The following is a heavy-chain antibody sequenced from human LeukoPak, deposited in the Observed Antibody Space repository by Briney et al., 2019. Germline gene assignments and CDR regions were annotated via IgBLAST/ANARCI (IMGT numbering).Heavy chain of an antibody. CDR2: ISSSSSTI. Sequence: GGSLRLSCAASGFTFSSYSMNWVRQAPGKGLEWVSYISSSSSTIYYADSVKGRFTISRDNAKNSLYLQMNSLRAEDTAVYYCARDGAYGYNWFDPWGQGTLVTISS. D-gene: IGHD2-21*01. V-gene: IGHV3-48*01. J-gene: IGHJ5*02. CDR1: GFTFSSYS. CDR3: ARDGAYGYNWFDP.